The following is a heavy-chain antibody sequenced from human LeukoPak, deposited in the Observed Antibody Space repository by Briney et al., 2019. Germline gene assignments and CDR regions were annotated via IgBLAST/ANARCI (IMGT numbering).Heavy chain of an antibody. Sequence: PGRSLRLSCAASGFTFSSYAMHWVRQAPGKGLEWVAVISYDGSNKYYADSVKGRFTISRDNSKNTLYLQMNSLRAEDTAVYYCASQLYYDPFGWGQGTLVTVSS. D-gene: IGHD3-22*01. CDR2: ISYDGSNK. CDR1: GFTFSSYA. J-gene: IGHJ4*02. V-gene: IGHV3-30-3*01. CDR3: ASQLYYDPFG.